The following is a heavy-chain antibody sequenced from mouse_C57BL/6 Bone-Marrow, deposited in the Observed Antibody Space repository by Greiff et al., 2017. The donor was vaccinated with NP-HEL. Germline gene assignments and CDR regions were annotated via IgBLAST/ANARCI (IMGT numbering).Heavy chain of an antibody. V-gene: IGHV1-26*01. CDR2: INPNNGGT. J-gene: IGHJ2*01. CDR3: ARTCTTVVATSFDY. CDR1: GYTFTDYY. Sequence: EVQLQQSGPELVKPGASVKISCKASGYTFTDYYMNWVKQSHGKSLEWIGDINPNNGGTSYNQKFKGKATLTVDKSSSTAYMELRSLTSEDSAVYYCARTCTTVVATSFDYWGQGTTLTVSS. D-gene: IGHD1-1*01.